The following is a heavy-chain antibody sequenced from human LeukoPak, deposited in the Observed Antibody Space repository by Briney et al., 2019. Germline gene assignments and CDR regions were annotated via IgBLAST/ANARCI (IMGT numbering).Heavy chain of an antibody. CDR1: GGSFSGYY. V-gene: IGHV4-59*10. J-gene: IGHJ5*02. Sequence: PSETLSLTCAVYGGSFSGYYWSWIRQPPGKGLEWIGRIYTSGSTNYNPSFKSRVTMSVDTSKNQFSLKLSSVTAADTAVYYCARASGGYCSSTSCYEWAAFDPWGQGTLVTVSS. CDR2: IYTSGST. CDR3: ARASGGYCSSTSCYEWAAFDP. D-gene: IGHD2-2*01.